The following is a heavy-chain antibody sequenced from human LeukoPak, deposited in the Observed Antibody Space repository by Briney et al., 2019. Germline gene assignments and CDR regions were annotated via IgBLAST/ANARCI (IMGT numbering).Heavy chain of an antibody. Sequence: PGGSLRLSCAASGFTFSSYAMHWVRQAPGKGLEWVAVISYDGSNKYYADSVKGRFTISRDNSKNTLYLQMNSLRAEDTAVYYCAKLREWELPDLFDYWGQGTLVTVSS. J-gene: IGHJ4*02. CDR3: AKLREWELPDLFDY. CDR1: GFTFSSYA. CDR2: ISYDGSNK. V-gene: IGHV3-30*04. D-gene: IGHD1-26*01.